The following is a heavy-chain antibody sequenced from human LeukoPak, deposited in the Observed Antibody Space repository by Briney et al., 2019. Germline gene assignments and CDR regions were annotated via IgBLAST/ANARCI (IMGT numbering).Heavy chain of an antibody. D-gene: IGHD3-22*01. CDR2: ISWNSGSI. CDR1: GFTFDDYA. Sequence: GGSLRLSCAASGFTFDDYAMHWVRQAPGKGLEWVSGISWNSGSIGYADSVKGRFTISRDNAKNSLYLQMNSLRAEDTALYYCAKGFYYDSSRSGMDVWGQGTTVTVSS. CDR3: AKGFYYDSSRSGMDV. J-gene: IGHJ6*02. V-gene: IGHV3-9*01.